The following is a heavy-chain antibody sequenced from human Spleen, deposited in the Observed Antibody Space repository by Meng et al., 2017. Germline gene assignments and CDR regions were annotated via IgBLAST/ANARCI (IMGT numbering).Heavy chain of an antibody. V-gene: IGHV3-21*01. CDR3: ARESAQYYDSSGIDY. J-gene: IGHJ4*02. D-gene: IGHD3-22*01. CDR2: ISSSSSYI. CDR1: GFTFSSYS. Sequence: GESLKISCAASGFTFSSYSMNWVRQAPGKGLEWVSSISSSSSYIYYADSVKGRFTISRDNAKNSLYLQMNSLRAEHTALYYCARESAQYYDSSGIDYWGQGSLVTVSS.